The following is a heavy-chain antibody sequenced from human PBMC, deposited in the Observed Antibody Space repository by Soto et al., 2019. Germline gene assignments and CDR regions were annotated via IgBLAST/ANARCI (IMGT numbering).Heavy chain of an antibody. V-gene: IGHV4-34*01. CDR2: INHSGST. J-gene: IGHJ4*02. CDR1: GGSFSGYY. D-gene: IGHD3-10*01. Sequence: QVQLQQWGAGLLKPSETLSLTSAVYGGSFSGYYWSWIRQPPGKGLEWIGEINHSGSTNYNPSLTSRGTLAVDTSENQFSLTLSSVTAADTAVYFCARGKVVRGSYVTLDYWGQGTLVTVSS. CDR3: ARGKVVRGSYVTLDY.